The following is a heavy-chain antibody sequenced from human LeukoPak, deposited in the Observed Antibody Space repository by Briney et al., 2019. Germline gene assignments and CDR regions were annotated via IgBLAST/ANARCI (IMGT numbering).Heavy chain of an antibody. CDR2: IRSKIYGGTP. V-gene: IGHV3-49*04. Sequence: GGSLRLSCTASGFTFGDYAMTWVRQAPGKGLEWVGFIRSKIYGGTPEYAASVKGRFTISRDDSKGIAYLQMNSLKTEDTTVYYCTRDQTPYYWGQGTLVTVSS. CDR1: GFTFGDYA. CDR3: TRDQTPYY. J-gene: IGHJ4*02.